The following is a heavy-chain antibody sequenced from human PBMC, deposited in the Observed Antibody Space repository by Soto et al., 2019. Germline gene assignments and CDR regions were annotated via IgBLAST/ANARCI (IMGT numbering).Heavy chain of an antibody. Sequence: PSETLSLTCTFSGFSIISYYWSWIRQPTGKGLEWIGYIYYSGSTKYNPSLKSRVSISVDTSKNQFSLKLSSVTAADTAVHFCARRYGYGTFDIWGQGTMVTV. CDR3: ARRYGYGTFDI. CDR1: GFSIISYY. CDR2: IYYSGST. D-gene: IGHD5-18*01. J-gene: IGHJ3*02. V-gene: IGHV4-59*01.